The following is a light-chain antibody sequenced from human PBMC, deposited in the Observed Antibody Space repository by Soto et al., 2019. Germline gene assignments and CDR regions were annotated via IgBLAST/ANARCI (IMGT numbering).Light chain of an antibody. V-gene: IGKV1D-12*01. Sequence: DTQMTQSPSSVSASVGDRVIITCRASQGITSSLAWYQQKPGKAPNLLIYGAARLQSGVPSRFSGSGSGTDFTLTITSLQPEDFATYYCQQANSLPLSFGPGTKVDIK. CDR1: QGITSS. CDR2: GAA. CDR3: QQANSLPLS. J-gene: IGKJ3*01.